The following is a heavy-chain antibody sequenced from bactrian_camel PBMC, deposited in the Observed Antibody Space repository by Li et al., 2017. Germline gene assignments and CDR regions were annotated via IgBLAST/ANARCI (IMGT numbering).Heavy chain of an antibody. CDR2: IYTSSGST. D-gene: IGHD5*01. Sequence: HVQLVESGGGSVQAGGSLRLSCVASGDTYNTYCMGWWRQAPGKDREAVASIYTSSGSTYYRESVKGRFTISQDTAKNAVYLQRKREGLRVGLRGVQCFGRMGPGDPGHRL. J-gene: IGHJ3*01. CDR1: GDTYNTYC. CDR3: CFGR. V-gene: IGHV3S54*01.